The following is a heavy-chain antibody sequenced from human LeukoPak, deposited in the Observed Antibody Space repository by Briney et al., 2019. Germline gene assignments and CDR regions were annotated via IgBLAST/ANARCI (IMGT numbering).Heavy chain of an antibody. CDR2: INWNGGST. D-gene: IGHD6-19*01. Sequence: GGSLRLSCAASGFTFDDYGMSWVRQAPGKVLEWVSGINWNGGSTGYADSVQGRFTISRDNVKNSLYLQMNSLRAEDTALYYCAKEGVSVAGYFDYWGQGTLVTVSS. V-gene: IGHV3-20*04. CDR1: GFTFDDYG. J-gene: IGHJ4*02. CDR3: AKEGVSVAGYFDY.